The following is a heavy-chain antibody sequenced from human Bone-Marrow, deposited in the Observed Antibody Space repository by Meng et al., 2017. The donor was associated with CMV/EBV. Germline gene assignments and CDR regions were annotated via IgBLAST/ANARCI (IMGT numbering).Heavy chain of an antibody. CDR3: ARTDTEGYCSGTSCFDAFDV. V-gene: IGHV1-69*05. CDR2: IIPIFGTA. Sequence: SVKVSCKASGGTFSSYAISWVRQAPGQGLEWMGGIIPIFGTANYAQKFQGRVTITTDESTSTAYMELSSLRSEDTAVYYCARTDTEGYCSGTSCFDAFDVWGQGTVVTVSS. CDR1: GGTFSSYA. J-gene: IGHJ3*01. D-gene: IGHD2-15*01.